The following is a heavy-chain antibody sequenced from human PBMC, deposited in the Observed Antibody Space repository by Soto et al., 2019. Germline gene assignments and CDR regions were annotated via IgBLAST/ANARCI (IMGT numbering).Heavy chain of an antibody. CDR3: ASIVLVTGIYHYVMDV. CDR2: IYYSGST. J-gene: IGHJ6*02. CDR1: GGSISSSSYY. D-gene: IGHD2-21*02. Sequence: SETLSLTCTVSGGSISSSSYYWGWIRQPPGKGLEWIGSIYYSGSTYYNPSLKSRVTISVDTSKNQFSLKLSSVTAADTAVYYCASIVLVTGIYHYVMDVWGQGTTVPVSS. V-gene: IGHV4-39*01.